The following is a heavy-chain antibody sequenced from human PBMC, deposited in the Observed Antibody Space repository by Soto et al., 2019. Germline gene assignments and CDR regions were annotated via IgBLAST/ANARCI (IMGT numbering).Heavy chain of an antibody. CDR2: ISYDGSNK. D-gene: IGHD1-26*01. Sequence: QVQLVESGGGVVQPGRSLRLSCAASGFTFSSYGMHWVRQAPGKGLEWVAVISYDGSNKYYADSVKGRFTISRDNSKNTLYLQMNSLRAEDTAVYYCAKDPVGDTSPSFVFDYWGQGTLVTVSS. CDR1: GFTFSSYG. CDR3: AKDPVGDTSPSFVFDY. V-gene: IGHV3-30*18. J-gene: IGHJ4*02.